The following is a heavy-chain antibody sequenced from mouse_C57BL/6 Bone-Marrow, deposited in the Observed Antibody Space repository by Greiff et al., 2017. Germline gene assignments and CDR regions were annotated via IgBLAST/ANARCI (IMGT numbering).Heavy chain of an antibody. CDR3: ASDYYGSSGFAY. CDR1: GYTFTSYW. D-gene: IGHD1-1*01. V-gene: IGHV1-53*01. Sequence: QVQLQQPGTELVKPGASVKLSCKASGYTFTSYWMHWVKQRPGQGLEWIGNINPSNGGTNYNEKFKSKATLTVDKSSSTAYMQFSSLTSEDSAVYDCASDYYGSSGFAYWGQGTLVTVSA. J-gene: IGHJ3*01. CDR2: INPSNGGT.